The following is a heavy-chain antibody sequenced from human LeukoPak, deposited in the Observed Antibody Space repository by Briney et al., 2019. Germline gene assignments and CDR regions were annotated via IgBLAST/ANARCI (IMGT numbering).Heavy chain of an antibody. CDR2: IKQDGSEK. Sequence: GGSLRLSCAASGFTFSSYWMSWVRQAPGKGLEWVANIKQDGSEKYYVDSVKGRFTISRDNAKNSLYLQMNSLRAEDMALYYCAKGSSSGWGIAFDIWGQGTMVTVSS. V-gene: IGHV3-7*03. J-gene: IGHJ3*02. CDR3: AKGSSSGWGIAFDI. D-gene: IGHD6-19*01. CDR1: GFTFSSYW.